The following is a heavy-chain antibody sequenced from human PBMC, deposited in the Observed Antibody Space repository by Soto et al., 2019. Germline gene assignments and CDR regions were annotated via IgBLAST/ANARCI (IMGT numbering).Heavy chain of an antibody. CDR1: GGSISSYY. CDR3: ARGLGSWYDY. CDR2: IYYSGST. D-gene: IGHD6-13*01. Sequence: LSLTCTVSGGSISSYYWSWIRQPPGKGLEWIGYIYYSGSTNYNPSLKSRVTISVDTSKNQFSLKLSSVTAADTAVYYCARGLGSWYDYWGQGTLVTVSS. J-gene: IGHJ4*02. V-gene: IGHV4-59*01.